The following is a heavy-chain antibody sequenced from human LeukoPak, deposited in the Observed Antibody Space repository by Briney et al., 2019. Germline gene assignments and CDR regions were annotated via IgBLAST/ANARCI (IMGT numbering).Heavy chain of an antibody. Sequence: SVKVSCKASGYTFTGYYMHWVRQAPGQGLEWMGRIIPILGIANYAQKFQGRVTITADKSTSTAYMELSSLRSEDTAVYYCARDSGVIAAAVYDYWGQGTLVTVSS. V-gene: IGHV1-69*04. D-gene: IGHD6-13*01. J-gene: IGHJ4*02. CDR1: GYTFTGYY. CDR2: IIPILGIA. CDR3: ARDSGVIAAAVYDY.